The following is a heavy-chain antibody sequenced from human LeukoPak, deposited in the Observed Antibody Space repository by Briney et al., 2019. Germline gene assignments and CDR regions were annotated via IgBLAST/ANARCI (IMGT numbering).Heavy chain of an antibody. CDR1: AGSFSGYY. D-gene: IGHD3-22*01. V-gene: IGHV4-34*01. Sequence: SETLSLTCAVYAGSFSGYYWSWIRQPPGKGLEWIGEINHSGSTNYKPSLKSRVTISVDTSKNQFSLKLSSVTAADTAVYYCARGAPFRYYDSSDDYLRWFDPWGQGTLVTVSS. CDR3: ARGAPFRYYDSSDDYLRWFDP. J-gene: IGHJ5*02. CDR2: INHSGST.